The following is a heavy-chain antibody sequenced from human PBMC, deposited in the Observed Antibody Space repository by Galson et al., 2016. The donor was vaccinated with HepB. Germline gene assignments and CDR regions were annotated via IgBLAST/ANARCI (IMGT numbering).Heavy chain of an antibody. J-gene: IGHJ4*02. D-gene: IGHD7-27*01. CDR3: ARSYLLGRGFGS. Sequence: CAISGDSVSSNSAGWYWFRQSPSRGLEWLGRTFYRSNWQTDYAESVKSRITINPDTSKNQFSLQLNPVTPDDTAVYYCARSYLLGRGFGSWGQGTLVTVSS. V-gene: IGHV6-1*01. CDR2: TFYRSNWQT. CDR1: GDSVSSNSAG.